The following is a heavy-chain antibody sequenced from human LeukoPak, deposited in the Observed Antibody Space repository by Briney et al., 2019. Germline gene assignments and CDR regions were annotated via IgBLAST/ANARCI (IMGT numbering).Heavy chain of an antibody. D-gene: IGHD2/OR15-2a*01. J-gene: IGHJ4*02. V-gene: IGHV3-15*01. CDR2: IKSKTDGGTT. Sequence: GGSLRLSCAASGFTFSNAWMSWVRQAPGKGLEWVGRIKSKTDGGTTGYAVSVEGRFTISRDDSKNTLYLQMRGLRVEDTAVYYCSSQPAVLDLDCWGQGALVTVSS. CDR1: GFTFSNAW. CDR3: SSQPAVLDLDC.